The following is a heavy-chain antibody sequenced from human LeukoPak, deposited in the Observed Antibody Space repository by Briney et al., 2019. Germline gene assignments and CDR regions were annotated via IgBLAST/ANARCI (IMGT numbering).Heavy chain of an antibody. D-gene: IGHD1-26*01. CDR3: ARAWDFPQPFDY. CDR1: GFTFSSYA. J-gene: IGHJ4*02. CDR2: ISYDGSNK. Sequence: GGSLRLSCAASGFTFSSYAMHWVRQAPGKGLEWVAVISYDGSNKYYADSVKGRFTISRDNSKNTLYLQMNSLRAEDTAVYYRARAWDFPQPFDYWGQGTLVTVSS. V-gene: IGHV3-30-3*01.